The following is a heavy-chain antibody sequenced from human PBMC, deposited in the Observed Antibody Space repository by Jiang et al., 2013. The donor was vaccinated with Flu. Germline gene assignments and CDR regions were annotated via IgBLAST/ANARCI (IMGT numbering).Heavy chain of an antibody. J-gene: IGHJ5*02. CDR3: ARRRTSSSSLDP. D-gene: IGHD6-6*01. Sequence: GPGLVKPSETLSLTCTVSGDSISSYYWSWVRQPPGKGLEWIGSGYHSGRTSYSTYSSSLKSRVIISVDTSKSQFSLKLSSVTAADTAVYYCARRRTSSSSLDPWGQGTLVTVSS. CDR1: GDSISSYY. V-gene: IGHV4-59*01. CDR2: GYHSGRTSYS.